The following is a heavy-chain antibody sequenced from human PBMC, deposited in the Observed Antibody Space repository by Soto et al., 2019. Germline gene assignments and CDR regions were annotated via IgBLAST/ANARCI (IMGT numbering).Heavy chain of an antibody. CDR1: GFTFSSYA. CDR2: ISGSDDST. CDR3: AKRSSSSTFDY. V-gene: IGHV3-23*01. D-gene: IGHD6-6*01. J-gene: IGHJ4*02. Sequence: EVQLLESGGGLVQPGESLRLSCAASGFTFSSYAMSWVRQAPGKGLEWVSVISGSDDSTYYADSVKGRFTISRDNSQNTLYLQMNSLRAEDTAVDYCAKRSSSSTFDYWGKGTLVTVSS.